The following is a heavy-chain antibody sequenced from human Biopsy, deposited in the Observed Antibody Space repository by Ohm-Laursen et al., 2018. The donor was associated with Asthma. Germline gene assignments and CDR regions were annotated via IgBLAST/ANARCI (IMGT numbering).Heavy chain of an antibody. V-gene: IGHV3-30*03. Sequence: SLRLSCTASGFTFSSYGMHWVRQAPGKGLEWVALISNDGSSKYYADSVKGRFTTSRDISKNTLYLQMNSLRAEDTAVYYCARSDCGSGGYCYIPFYFWGQGTLVTVSS. CDR3: ARSDCGSGGYCYIPFYF. CDR2: ISNDGSSK. J-gene: IGHJ4*02. CDR1: GFTFSSYG. D-gene: IGHD2-21*02.